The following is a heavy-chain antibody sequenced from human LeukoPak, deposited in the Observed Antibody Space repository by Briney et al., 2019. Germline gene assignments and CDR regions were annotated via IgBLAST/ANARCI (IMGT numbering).Heavy chain of an antibody. CDR1: GFTFSSYS. CDR3: AKDYSKTSYYGSGTYYRPNWFDP. J-gene: IGHJ5*02. D-gene: IGHD3-10*01. Sequence: GGSLRLSCAASGFTFSSYSMNWVRQAPGKGLEWVAFIRYDGSNKYYADSVKGRFTISRDNSKNTLYLQMNSLRAEDTAVYYCAKDYSKTSYYGSGTYYRPNWFDPWGQGALVTVSS. V-gene: IGHV3-30*02. CDR2: IRYDGSNK.